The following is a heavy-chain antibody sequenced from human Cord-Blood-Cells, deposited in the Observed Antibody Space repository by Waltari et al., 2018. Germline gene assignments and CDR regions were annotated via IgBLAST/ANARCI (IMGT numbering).Heavy chain of an antibody. CDR2: INPNRGGT. CDR3: ARSTGVDAFDI. D-gene: IGHD2-8*02. J-gene: IGHJ3*02. V-gene: IGHV1-2*04. Sequence: QVQLVQSGAEVKKPGASVKVSCKASGYTFTGYYMHWVRQAPGQGLEWMGGINPNRGGTNYAQKCQGWVTMTRDTSISTAYMELSRLRSDDTAVYYCARSTGVDAFDIWGQGTMVTVSS. CDR1: GYTFTGYY.